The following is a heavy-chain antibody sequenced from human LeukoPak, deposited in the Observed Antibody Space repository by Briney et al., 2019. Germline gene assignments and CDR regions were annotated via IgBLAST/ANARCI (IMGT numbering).Heavy chain of an antibody. CDR1: GFTFSSYA. CDR2: ISSSSSYI. Sequence: PGGSLRLSCAASGFTFSSYAMSWVRQAPGKGLEWVSSISSSSSYIYYADSVKGRFTISRDNAKNSLYLQMNSLRAEDTAVYYCARDRGEAYGEDYYYYGMDVWGQGTTVTVSS. D-gene: IGHD4-17*01. V-gene: IGHV3-21*01. J-gene: IGHJ6*02. CDR3: ARDRGEAYGEDYYYYGMDV.